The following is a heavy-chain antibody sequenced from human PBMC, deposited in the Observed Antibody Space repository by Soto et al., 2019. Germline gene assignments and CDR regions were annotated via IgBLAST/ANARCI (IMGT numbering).Heavy chain of an antibody. D-gene: IGHD2-21*02. CDR1: GFTFSTYE. J-gene: IGHJ3*02. CDR3: ASPLVTAPHDAFDI. Sequence: EVQLVESGGGLVQPGGSLRLSCVASGFTFSTYEMQWVRQAPGKGLEWVSYISNSGRTIYYADSVKGRFTISRDNAKDSLFLQMDSLRAEDTAVYYCASPLVTAPHDAFDIWGQGTMATVSS. V-gene: IGHV3-48*03. CDR2: ISNSGRTI.